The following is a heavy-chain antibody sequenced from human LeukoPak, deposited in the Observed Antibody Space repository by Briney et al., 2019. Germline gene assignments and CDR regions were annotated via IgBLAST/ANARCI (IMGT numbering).Heavy chain of an antibody. V-gene: IGHV1-46*01. CDR1: GYTFTNYY. Sequence: ASVKISCKASGYTFTNYYIHWVRQAPGQGLEWVGLINPNGGNTGYAQKFRGRVTITADKSTRTAYMELSSLRSEDTAVYYCARDNDSRDPPHFDYWGQGTLVTVSS. CDR3: ARDNDSRDPPHFDY. J-gene: IGHJ4*02. CDR2: INPNGGNT. D-gene: IGHD3-16*01.